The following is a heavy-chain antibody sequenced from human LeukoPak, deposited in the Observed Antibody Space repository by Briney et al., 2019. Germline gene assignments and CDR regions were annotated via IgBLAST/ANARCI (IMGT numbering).Heavy chain of an antibody. Sequence: GGSLRLSCAASGFTFSSYWMSWVRQAPGKGLEWVANIKQDGSEKYYVDSVKGRFTISRDNAKNSLYLQMNSLRAEDTAVYYCAREDVAVLNYGMDVWGRGTTVTVSS. CDR1: GFTFSSYW. V-gene: IGHV3-7*01. D-gene: IGHD2-8*01. CDR3: AREDVAVLNYGMDV. J-gene: IGHJ6*02. CDR2: IKQDGSEK.